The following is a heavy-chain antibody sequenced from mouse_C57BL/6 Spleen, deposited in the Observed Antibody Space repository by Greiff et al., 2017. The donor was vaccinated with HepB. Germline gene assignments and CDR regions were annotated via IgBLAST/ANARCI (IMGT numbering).Heavy chain of an antibody. Sequence: VQLQQSGPELVKPGASVKISCKASGYTFTDYNMHWVKQSHGKGLEWIGDINPNNGGTIYNQKFKGKATLTVDKSSSTAYMQLRSLTSEDTAVYYCARYRYDYDAMDYWGQGTSVTVSS. D-gene: IGHD1-1*02. CDR2: INPNNGGT. V-gene: IGHV1-18*01. J-gene: IGHJ4*01. CDR3: ARYRYDYDAMDY. CDR1: GYTFTDYN.